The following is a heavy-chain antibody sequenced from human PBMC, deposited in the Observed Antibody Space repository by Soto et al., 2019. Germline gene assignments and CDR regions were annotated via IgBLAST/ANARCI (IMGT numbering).Heavy chain of an antibody. CDR1: GFSFTYYA. V-gene: IGHV3-23*01. Sequence: EVHLLESGGGLAQPGGSLRLSCAASGFSFTYYAMSWVRQAPGKGMEWVSGISGSGGTTYYAASVKGRITISKDKAKNTLYLYLTSLRAEDTAIYYCTKNPDYWYFDLWGRGTPVTVSS. CDR2: ISGSGGTT. CDR3: TKNPDYWYFDL. J-gene: IGHJ2*01.